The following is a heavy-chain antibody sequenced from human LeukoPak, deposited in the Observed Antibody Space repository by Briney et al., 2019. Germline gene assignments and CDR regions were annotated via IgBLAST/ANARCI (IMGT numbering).Heavy chain of an antibody. CDR3: ASYLTSIPSGMDV. CDR2: ISTDGSST. J-gene: IGHJ6*02. V-gene: IGHV3-74*01. CDR1: GFTFSRYW. Sequence: GGSLRLSCAASGFTFSRYWMHCLRQAPGKGLVWVSRISTDGSSTSYADSVKGRFTISRDNGKNTLYLQMNSLRAEDTAVYYCASYLTSIPSGMDVWGQGTTVTVSS. D-gene: IGHD2/OR15-2a*01.